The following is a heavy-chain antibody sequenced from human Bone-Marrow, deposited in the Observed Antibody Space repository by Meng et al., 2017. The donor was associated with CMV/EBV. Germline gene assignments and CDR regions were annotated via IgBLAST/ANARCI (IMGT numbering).Heavy chain of an antibody. CDR3: ARLGGGNYYYYAMDV. J-gene: IGHJ6*04. Sequence: GESLKISCAASGFTFSSYWMSWVRQAPGKGLEWVANIKQDGSEKYYVDSVKGRFTISRDNAENSLYLQMNSLRAEDTAVYYCARLGGGNYYYYAMDVWGKGTTVTVSS. CDR2: IKQDGSEK. D-gene: IGHD3-16*01. V-gene: IGHV3-7*01. CDR1: GFTFSSYW.